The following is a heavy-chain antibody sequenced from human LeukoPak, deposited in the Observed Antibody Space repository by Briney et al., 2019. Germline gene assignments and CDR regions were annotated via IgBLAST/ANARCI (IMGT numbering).Heavy chain of an antibody. CDR1: GFTFSSYA. Sequence: GRSLRLSCAASGFTFSSYAMHWVRQALGKGLEWVAVISYDGSNKYYADSVKGRFTISRDNSKNTLYLQMNSLRAEDTAVYYCARDDYGGNSGWFDPWGQGTLVTVSS. CDR2: ISYDGSNK. J-gene: IGHJ5*02. D-gene: IGHD4-23*01. V-gene: IGHV3-30-3*01. CDR3: ARDDYGGNSGWFDP.